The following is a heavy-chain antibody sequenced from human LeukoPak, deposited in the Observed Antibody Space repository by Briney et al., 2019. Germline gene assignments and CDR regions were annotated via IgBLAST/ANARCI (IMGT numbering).Heavy chain of an antibody. J-gene: IGHJ4*02. V-gene: IGHV6-1*01. CDR1: GDSVSSNSAV. D-gene: IGHD1-7*01. CDR3: ARDRGAFTWNSRFDS. Sequence: SQTLSVTCDITGDSVSSNSAVWSWIRQSPSRGLEWLGRTYYRSKWYNDYAVSVKSRITINPDASKNQFSLQLNSVTPEDTAVYYCARDRGAFTWNSRFDSWGQGTLVTVSS. CDR2: TYYRSKWYN.